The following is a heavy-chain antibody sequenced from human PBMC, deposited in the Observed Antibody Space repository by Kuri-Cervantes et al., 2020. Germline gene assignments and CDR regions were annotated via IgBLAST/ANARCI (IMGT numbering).Heavy chain of an antibody. CDR3: ARGTYYGDYIPAAFDI. CDR1: GYTFTGYG. J-gene: IGHJ3*02. D-gene: IGHD4-17*01. Sequence: GGSLRLSCKTSGYTFTGYGISWVRQAPGQGLEWMGWINAYNGDTKYAQKLQGRVTMATGTSTSTAYMELRSLRSDDTAVYYCARGTYYGDYIPAAFDIWGQGTMVTVSS. V-gene: IGHV1-18*01. CDR2: INAYNGDT.